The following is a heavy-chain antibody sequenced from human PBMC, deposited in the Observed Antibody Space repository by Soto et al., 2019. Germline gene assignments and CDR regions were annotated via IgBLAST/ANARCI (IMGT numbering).Heavy chain of an antibody. CDR1: GWTYSSYA. Sequence: FPLKVSWKGSGWTYSSYAGSWRRKAPRKGLEWMGGIIPIFGTANYAQKFQGRVTITADESTSTAYMELSSLRSEDTAVYYCAREPPPYDILTGYDYWGQGTLVTVSS. CDR2: IIPIFGTA. D-gene: IGHD3-9*01. CDR3: AREPPPYDILTGYDY. V-gene: IGHV1-69*01. J-gene: IGHJ4*02.